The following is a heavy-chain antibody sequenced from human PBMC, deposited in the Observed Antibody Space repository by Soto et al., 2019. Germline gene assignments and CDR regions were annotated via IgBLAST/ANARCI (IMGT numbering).Heavy chain of an antibody. V-gene: IGHV1-18*01. CDR1: GYTFTSYG. CDR2: ISAYNGNT. J-gene: IGHJ4*02. D-gene: IGHD3-16*02. CDR3: ARVNIMITFGGVIVRPFDY. Sequence: QVQLVQSGAEVKKPGASVKVSCKASGYTFTSYGISWVRQAPGQGLEGMGWISAYNGNTNYAQKLQGRVTMTTDTSTSTAYMELRSLRSDDTAVYYCARVNIMITFGGVIVRPFDYWGQGTLVTVSS.